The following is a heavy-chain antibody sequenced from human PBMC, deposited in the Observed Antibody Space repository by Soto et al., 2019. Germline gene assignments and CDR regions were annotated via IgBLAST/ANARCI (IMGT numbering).Heavy chain of an antibody. Sequence: EVQLVESGGGLVQPGRSLRLSCAASGFTFDDYAMQWVRQAPGKGLEWVSGISWNSGSIGYADSVKGRFTTSRDNAKNSLYLQMNGLRAEDTALYYCAKDIYPVAAAGTCFDYWGQGTLVTVSS. J-gene: IGHJ4*02. V-gene: IGHV3-9*01. CDR1: GFTFDDYA. CDR3: AKDIYPVAAAGTCFDY. CDR2: ISWNSGSI. D-gene: IGHD6-13*01.